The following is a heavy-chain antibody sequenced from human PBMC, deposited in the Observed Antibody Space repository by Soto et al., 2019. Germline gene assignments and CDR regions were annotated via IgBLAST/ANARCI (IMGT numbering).Heavy chain of an antibody. CDR2: MSYSGST. CDR3: ASLLSSSSSYYFYY. CDR1: GGSISNYY. Sequence: QVQLQESGPGLVKPSETLSLTCTVSGGSISNYYWTWIRQPPGKGLEWIGHMSYSGSTNYNPSLKSRVTTSVDTSKNQFSLKLSFLTPADTSLSYLASLLSSSSSYYFYYWGQGPLVTVSS. D-gene: IGHD6-13*01. J-gene: IGHJ4*02. V-gene: IGHV4-59*08.